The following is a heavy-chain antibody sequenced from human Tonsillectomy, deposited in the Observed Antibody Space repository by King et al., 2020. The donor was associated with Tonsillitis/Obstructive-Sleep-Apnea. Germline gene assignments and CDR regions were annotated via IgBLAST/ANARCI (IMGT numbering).Heavy chain of an antibody. CDR2: IKQDGSEK. D-gene: IGHD2-15*01. Sequence: VQLVESGGGLVQPGGSLRLSCAASGFTFSSYWMSWVRQAPGKGLEWVANIKQDGSEKYYVDSVKGRFTISRDNAKNSLYLQMNSLRAEDTAVYYCARDVVAPGRRVGRTSDYWGQGTLVTVSS. CDR1: GFTFSSYW. J-gene: IGHJ4*02. V-gene: IGHV3-7*01. CDR3: ARDVVAPGRRVGRTSDY.